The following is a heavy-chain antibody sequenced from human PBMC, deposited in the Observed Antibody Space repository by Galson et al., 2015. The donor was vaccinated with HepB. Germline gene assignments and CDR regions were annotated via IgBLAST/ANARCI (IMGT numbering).Heavy chain of an antibody. V-gene: IGHV3-33*03. J-gene: IGHJ6*02. D-gene: IGHD6-13*01. Sequence: SLRLSCAASGFTFSSYLMHWVRQAPGKGLEWVAVIWYDESYKFYEDSLKGRFTVSRDNSKTTPFLQMNGLTSEDTAVYYCARQLLVGGGLDVWGQGTTVIVSS. CDR3: ARQLLVGGGLDV. CDR2: IWYDESYK. CDR1: GFTFSSYL.